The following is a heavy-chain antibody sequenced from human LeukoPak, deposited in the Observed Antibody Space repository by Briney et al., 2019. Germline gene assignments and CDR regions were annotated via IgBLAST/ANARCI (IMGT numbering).Heavy chain of an antibody. V-gene: IGHV4-39*07. D-gene: IGHD5-18*01. Sequence: PSETLSLTCTVSGGSISTSNYYWGWIRQPPGKGLEWIGHIFYSGSTYYTPSLKSRVTISLDTSRNQFSLKLNSVTPADTAVYYCAIGHTWIQLGLRRADAFDIWGQGTMVTVSS. CDR2: IFYSGST. J-gene: IGHJ3*02. CDR1: GGSISTSNYY. CDR3: AIGHTWIQLGLRRADAFDI.